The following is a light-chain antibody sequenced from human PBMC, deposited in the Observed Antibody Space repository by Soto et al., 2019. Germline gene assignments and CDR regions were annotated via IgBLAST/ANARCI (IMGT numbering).Light chain of an antibody. V-gene: IGKV1-12*01. Sequence: DIQINQSPSSLSASVGDRVSITCRASQDISNYLAWYQQKPGKVPELLIYAASTLQSGVPSRFSGSGSGTDFTLTISSLQPEDFATYYCHQANSFPLFGGGTKVDIK. CDR2: AAS. CDR3: HQANSFPL. CDR1: QDISNY. J-gene: IGKJ4*01.